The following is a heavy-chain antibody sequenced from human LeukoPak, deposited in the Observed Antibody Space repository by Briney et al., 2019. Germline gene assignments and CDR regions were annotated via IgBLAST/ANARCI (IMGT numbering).Heavy chain of an antibody. CDR3: AGELNDYGDMDAFDI. Sequence: GGSLRLSCAASGFTLSSYWMTWVRQAPGKGLEWVAYIKQDGSEKYYMDSVKGRFTISRDNAKNSLYLQMNSLRAEDTAVYYCAGELNDYGDMDAFDIWGQGTMVTVSS. D-gene: IGHD4-17*01. CDR2: IKQDGSEK. V-gene: IGHV3-7*01. CDR1: GFTLSSYW. J-gene: IGHJ3*02.